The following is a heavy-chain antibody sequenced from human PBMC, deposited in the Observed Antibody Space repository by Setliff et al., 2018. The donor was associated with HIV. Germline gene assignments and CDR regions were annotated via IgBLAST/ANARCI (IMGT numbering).Heavy chain of an antibody. CDR2: ISSSSSTI. CDR3: ASIELAAMVPVDY. CDR1: GFTFSSYS. J-gene: IGHJ4*02. Sequence: GGSLRLSCSASGFTFSSYSMNWVRQAPGKGLEWVSYISSSSSTIYYADSVKGRFTISRDNAKNSLFLQMNSLRAEDTAVYYCASIELAAMVPVDYWGQGTLVTVSS. V-gene: IGHV3-48*04. D-gene: IGHD5-18*01.